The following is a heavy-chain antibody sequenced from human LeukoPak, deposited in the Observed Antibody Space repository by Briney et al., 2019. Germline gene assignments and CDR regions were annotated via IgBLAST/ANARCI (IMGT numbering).Heavy chain of an antibody. Sequence: GGSLRLSCAASGFTFSSHWMSWVRQAPGKGLEWVAHINQDGSEKYYVDSVEGRFTISRDNAKNSLYLQMNSLRVEDTAVYYCARDSYRALEYWGQGTLVTVYS. CDR3: ARDSYRALEY. CDR1: GFTFSSHW. J-gene: IGHJ4*02. D-gene: IGHD1-14*01. CDR2: INQDGSEK. V-gene: IGHV3-7*01.